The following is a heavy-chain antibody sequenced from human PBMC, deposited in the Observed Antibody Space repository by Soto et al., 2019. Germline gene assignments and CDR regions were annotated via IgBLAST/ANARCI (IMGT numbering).Heavy chain of an antibody. CDR2: INPILGIA. V-gene: IGHV1-69*08. CDR3: ARDSYYDSSGYYYSHFDY. Sequence: QVQLVQSGAEVKKPGSSVKVSCKASGGTFSSYTISWVRQAPGQGLEWMGRINPILGIANYAQKFQGRVTITADKSTSTAYMELSSLRSEDTAVYYCARDSYYDSSGYYYSHFDYWGQGTLVTVSS. J-gene: IGHJ4*02. D-gene: IGHD3-22*01. CDR1: GGTFSSYT.